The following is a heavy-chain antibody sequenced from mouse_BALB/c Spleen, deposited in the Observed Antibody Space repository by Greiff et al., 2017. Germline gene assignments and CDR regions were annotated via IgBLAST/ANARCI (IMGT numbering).Heavy chain of an antibody. V-gene: IGHV3-2*02. D-gene: IGHD2-1*01. Sequence: EVMLVESGPGLVKPSQSLSLTCTVTGYSITSDYAWNWIRQFPGNKLEWMGYISYSGSTSYNPSLKSRISITRDTSKNQFFLQLNSVTTEDTATYYCARHYGNHRTIPFAYWGQGTLVTVSA. CDR3: ARHYGNHRTIPFAY. CDR1: GYSITSDYA. J-gene: IGHJ3*01. CDR2: ISYSGST.